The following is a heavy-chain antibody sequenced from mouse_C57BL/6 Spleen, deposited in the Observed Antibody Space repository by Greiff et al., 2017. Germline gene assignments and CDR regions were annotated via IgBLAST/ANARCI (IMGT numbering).Heavy chain of an antibody. J-gene: IGHJ3*01. V-gene: IGHV5-15*01. Sequence: EVKVVESGGGLVQPGGSLKLSCAASGFTFSDYGMAWVRQAPRKGPEWVAFISNLAYSIYYADTVTGRFTISRENAKNTLYLEMSSLRSEDTAMYYCARDQFAYWGQGTLVTVSA. CDR3: ARDQFAY. CDR2: ISNLAYSI. CDR1: GFTFSDYG.